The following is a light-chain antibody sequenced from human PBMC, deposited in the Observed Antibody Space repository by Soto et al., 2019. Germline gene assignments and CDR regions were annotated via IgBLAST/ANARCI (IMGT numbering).Light chain of an antibody. J-gene: IGKJ2*01. Sequence: VLTQSPGTLSLSPGDRATLSCRASQRITGSSLAWYQQKPGQSPRLVIFGASSRASGVPDRFSGNGSGADFTLTISRLEHEDSAVYHCHQYSNSPTFGPGTKLEI. CDR3: HQYSNSPT. CDR1: QRITGSS. V-gene: IGKV3-20*01. CDR2: GAS.